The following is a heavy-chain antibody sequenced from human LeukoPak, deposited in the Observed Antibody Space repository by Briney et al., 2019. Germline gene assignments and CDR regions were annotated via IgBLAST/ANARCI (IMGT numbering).Heavy chain of an antibody. Sequence: GGSLRLSCAASGFTFSSYAMHWVRQAPGKGLEWVAVISFDGRNKYYADPVRGRFTISRDNSKNTLYLQMNSLRAEDTAVYYCARDNPGGFGELLNYYYYYGMDVWGKGTTVTVSS. V-gene: IGHV3-30*04. D-gene: IGHD3-10*01. CDR2: ISFDGRNK. CDR1: GFTFSSYA. CDR3: ARDNPGGFGELLNYYYYYGMDV. J-gene: IGHJ6*04.